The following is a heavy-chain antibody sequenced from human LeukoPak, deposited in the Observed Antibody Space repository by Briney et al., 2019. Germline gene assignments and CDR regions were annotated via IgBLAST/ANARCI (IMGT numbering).Heavy chain of an antibody. CDR1: GFTFSSYW. J-gene: IGHJ3*02. CDR3: AREPRGKYYDSSGYYTDAFDI. Sequence: GGSLRLSCAASGFTFSSYWMSWVRQAPGKGLEWVANIKQDGSEKYYVDSVKGRFTISRDNAKNSLCLQMNSLRAEDTAVYYCAREPRGKYYDSSGYYTDAFDIWGQGTMVTVSS. V-gene: IGHV3-7*01. CDR2: IKQDGSEK. D-gene: IGHD3-22*01.